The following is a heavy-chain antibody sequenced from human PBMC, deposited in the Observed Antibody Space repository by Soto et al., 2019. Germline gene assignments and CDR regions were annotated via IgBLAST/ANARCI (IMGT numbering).Heavy chain of an antibody. V-gene: IGHV3-72*01. CDR3: ARGGYCSGVSCRSDYYGMDG. CDR1: GFTFSDHY. Sequence: EVQLVESGGGLVQPGGSLRLSCAASGFTFSDHYMDWVRQAPGKGLEWVGRTRNKANSYTTEYAAAVKGRFTISRNDSKNSLYLQMNSLKTKDMAVYYCARGGYCSGVSCRSDYYGMDGWGQGTTVTVSS. CDR2: TRNKANSYTT. J-gene: IGHJ6*02. D-gene: IGHD2-15*01.